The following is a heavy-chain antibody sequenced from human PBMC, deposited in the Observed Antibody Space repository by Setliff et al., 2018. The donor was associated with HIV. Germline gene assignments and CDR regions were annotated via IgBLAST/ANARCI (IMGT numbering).Heavy chain of an antibody. D-gene: IGHD3-9*01. CDR1: GGSISFYY. Sequence: SETLSLTCSISGGSISFYYWNWLRQTPGKGLEWIAYTFDNGSTSYNPSLKSRVTISVDTSKNQFSLKLSSVTAADTAVYYCARSPHNYDILTGYRSRGGAFDIWGQGTMVTVSS. J-gene: IGHJ3*02. CDR3: ARSPHNYDILTGYRSRGGAFDI. V-gene: IGHV4-59*01. CDR2: TFDNGST.